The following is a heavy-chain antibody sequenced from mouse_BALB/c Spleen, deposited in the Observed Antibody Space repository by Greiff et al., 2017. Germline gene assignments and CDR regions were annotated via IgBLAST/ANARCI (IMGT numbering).Heavy chain of an antibody. D-gene: IGHD2-2*01. J-gene: IGHJ2*01. CDR2: ISSGGST. Sequence: EVQGVESGGGLVKPGGSLKLSCAASGFTFSSYAMSWVRQTPEKRLEWVASISSGGSTYYPDSVKGRFTISRDNARNILYLQMSSLRSEDTAMYYCASGGGYDYWGQGTTLTVSS. CDR1: GFTFSSYA. CDR3: ASGGGYDY. V-gene: IGHV5-6-5*01.